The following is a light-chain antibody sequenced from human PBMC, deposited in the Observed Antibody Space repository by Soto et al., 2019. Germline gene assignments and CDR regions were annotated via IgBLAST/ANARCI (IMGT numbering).Light chain of an antibody. CDR2: AAS. CDR1: QSISHY. Sequence: DIQMTQSPSSLSASVGDRVTITCRAGQSISHYLAWYQQKPGKVPKLLIYAASTLQSGVPSRFSGSGSGTDFTLTISSLQPEDVATYYCQKYNSAPQTFGGGTKVDIK. CDR3: QKYNSAPQT. J-gene: IGKJ4*01. V-gene: IGKV1-27*01.